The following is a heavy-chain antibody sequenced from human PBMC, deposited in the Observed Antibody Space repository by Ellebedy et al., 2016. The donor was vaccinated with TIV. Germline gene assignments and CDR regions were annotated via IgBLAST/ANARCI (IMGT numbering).Heavy chain of an antibody. J-gene: IGHJ6*02. CDR3: TREKARTGYQYGMDL. D-gene: IGHD6-13*01. Sequence: PGGSLRLSCAASGFIFSDYYMSWIRQAPGKGLEWVSYISSSSSYTNYADSVKGRFTISRDNSKNTVFLQMNSLRAEDTAVYFCTREKARTGYQYGMDLWGQGTTVAVSS. V-gene: IGHV3-11*05. CDR1: GFIFSDYY. CDR2: ISSSSSYT.